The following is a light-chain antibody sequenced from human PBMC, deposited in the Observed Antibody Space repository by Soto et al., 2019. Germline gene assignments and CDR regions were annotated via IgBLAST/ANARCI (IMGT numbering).Light chain of an antibody. CDR2: GAS. Sequence: EIVLTQSPGTLSLSPGERATLSCRASQSVSSSYLAWYQQNPGQAPRLLISGASSRATGIPDRFSGSGSGTDFTLTISRLAPEDFAVYYCQQYGSSRGTFGQGTKVDI. V-gene: IGKV3-20*01. CDR1: QSVSSSY. CDR3: QQYGSSRGT. J-gene: IGKJ1*01.